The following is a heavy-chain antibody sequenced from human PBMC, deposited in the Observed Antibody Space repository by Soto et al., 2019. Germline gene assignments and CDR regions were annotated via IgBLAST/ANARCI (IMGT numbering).Heavy chain of an antibody. CDR3: AGALLGFSYGYGGYFDP. CDR1: GGSFHGYS. V-gene: IGHV4-34*01. Sequence: SETLSLTCNVSGGSFHGYSWSWFRQTSGKGLEWIGDISYRGSTSYSPSLKSRLLISLDTSNNQFSLKVASVTPADTAVYYCAGALLGFSYGYGGYFDPWGPGTLVTVSS. D-gene: IGHD3-16*01. CDR2: ISYRGST. J-gene: IGHJ4*02.